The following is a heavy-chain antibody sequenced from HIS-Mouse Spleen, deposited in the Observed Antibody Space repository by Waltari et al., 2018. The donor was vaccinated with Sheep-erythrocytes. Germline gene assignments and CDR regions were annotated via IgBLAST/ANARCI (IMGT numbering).Heavy chain of an antibody. Sequence: EVQLVESGGGLVKPGGSLRLSCAASGFTFSSYSMNWVRQDPGKGREWVSSISSSSSYIYYADSVKGRFTISRDNAKNSLYLQMNSLRAEDTAVYYCARDSMGHDAFDIWGQGTMVTVSS. CDR2: ISSSSSYI. CDR1: GFTFSSYS. CDR3: ARDSMGHDAFDI. V-gene: IGHV3-21*01. J-gene: IGHJ3*02. D-gene: IGHD3-10*01.